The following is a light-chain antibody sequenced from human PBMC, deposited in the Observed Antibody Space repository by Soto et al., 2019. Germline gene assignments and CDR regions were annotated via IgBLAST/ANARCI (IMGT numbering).Light chain of an antibody. CDR3: QQYHNWPPYT. Sequence: EIVLTQSPATLSVSPGERATLSCRASQIISSNLAWYQQKPGQAPRLLIHGASTRATGIPVRFSGSGSGTEFTLTISSLQSEDFAVYYCQQYHNWPPYTFGQGTRLEI. CDR2: GAS. J-gene: IGKJ2*01. CDR1: QIISSN. V-gene: IGKV3-15*01.